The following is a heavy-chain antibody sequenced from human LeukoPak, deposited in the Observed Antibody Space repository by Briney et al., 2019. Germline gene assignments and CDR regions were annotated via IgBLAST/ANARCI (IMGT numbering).Heavy chain of an antibody. CDR1: GFTFSSYW. CDR2: ITNDGSST. Sequence: GGSLSLSCAASGFTFSSYWMHWVRQAPGKGLVWVSRITNDGSSTTYADSVKGRFTISRDNAKNTLYLQMNSLRAEDTAVYYCARGHSSGYYYDAFDIWGQGTMVTLSS. D-gene: IGHD3-22*01. V-gene: IGHV3-74*01. CDR3: ARGHSSGYYYDAFDI. J-gene: IGHJ3*02.